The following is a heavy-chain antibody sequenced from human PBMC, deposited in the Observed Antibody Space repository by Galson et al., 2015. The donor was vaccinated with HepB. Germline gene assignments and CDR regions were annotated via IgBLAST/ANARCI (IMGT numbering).Heavy chain of an antibody. Sequence: SLRLSCAASGFIFSDYGMHWVRQAPGKGLEWVAVISYDGNTKFYADSEKGRFTISRDNSKSTLYLQMDSLRAEDTAVYYCAKDLALTASYYYLGMDVWGQGTTVTVSS. V-gene: IGHV3-30*18. J-gene: IGHJ6*02. CDR3: AKDLALTASYYYLGMDV. CDR2: ISYDGNTK. D-gene: IGHD2-21*02. CDR1: GFIFSDYG.